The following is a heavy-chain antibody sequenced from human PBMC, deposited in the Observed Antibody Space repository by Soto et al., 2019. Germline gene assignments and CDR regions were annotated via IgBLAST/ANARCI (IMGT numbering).Heavy chain of an antibody. CDR3: AGVPLTKEGGYFWSGYPESYYYYYGMDV. J-gene: IGHJ6*02. CDR1: GYTFTSYG. V-gene: IGHV1-18*01. Sequence: QVQLVQSGAEVKKPGASVKVSCKASGYTFTSYGITWVRQAPGQGLEWMGWISAYNGNTNYAQKLQGRVTMTTDTSRSTAYMELRSLRSYDTAVYYCAGVPLTKEGGYFWSGYPESYYYYYGMDVWGQGTTVTVSS. D-gene: IGHD3-3*01. CDR2: ISAYNGNT.